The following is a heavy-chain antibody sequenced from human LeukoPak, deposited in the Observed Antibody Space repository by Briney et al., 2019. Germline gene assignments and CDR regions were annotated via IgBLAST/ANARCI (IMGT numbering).Heavy chain of an antibody. Sequence: PGGSLRLSCAASGFTFSSYSMNWVRQAPGKGLEWVSYISSSSSTIYYADSVKGRFTISRDNSKNTLYLQMNSLRAEDTAVYYCAKDHTYYYDSSGYYPSPEYFQHWGQGTLVTVSS. CDR3: AKDHTYYYDSSGYYPSPEYFQH. CDR1: GFTFSSYS. J-gene: IGHJ1*01. V-gene: IGHV3-48*01. CDR2: ISSSSSTI. D-gene: IGHD3-22*01.